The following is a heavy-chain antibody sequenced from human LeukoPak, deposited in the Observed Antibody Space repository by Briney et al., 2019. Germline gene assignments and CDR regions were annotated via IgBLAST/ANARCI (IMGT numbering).Heavy chain of an antibody. CDR1: HYTFSNYG. J-gene: IGHJ6*03. V-gene: IGHV1-18*01. CDR3: ARVLEITNYYYYMDV. D-gene: IGHD1-1*01. Sequence: ASVKVSCKASHYTFSNYGITWVRQAPGQGLEWMGWISAYNGNAFYAQNLQDRVTMTADTSTSTAYMELRSLTSDDTAVYYCARVLEITNYYYYMDVWGKGTTVTVSS. CDR2: ISAYNGNA.